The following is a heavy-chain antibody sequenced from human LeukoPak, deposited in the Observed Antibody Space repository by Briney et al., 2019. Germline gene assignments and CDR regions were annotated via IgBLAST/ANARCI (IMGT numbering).Heavy chain of an antibody. CDR2: INIDVSST. V-gene: IGHV3-74*01. Sequence: PGGSLRLSCAASGFTFSTYWMHWVRQTPGKGLVWVSRINIDVSSTTYADSVNGRFTISRDNDKNTLNLQMNSLRAEDTAVYYCARGYSTGPAVYWGQGTLVTVSS. J-gene: IGHJ4*02. CDR3: ARGYSTGPAVY. D-gene: IGHD2-8*02. CDR1: GFTFSTYW.